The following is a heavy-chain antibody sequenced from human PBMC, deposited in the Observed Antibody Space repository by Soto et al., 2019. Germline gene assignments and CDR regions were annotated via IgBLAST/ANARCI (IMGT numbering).Heavy chain of an antibody. Sequence: GGSLRLSCAASVFTVSSNYMSWVRQAPGKGLEWVSVIYSGGSTYYADSVKGRFTISRDNSKNTLYLQMNSLRAEDTAVYYCARSVVATPWYFDYWGQGTLVTVSS. CDR1: VFTVSSNY. D-gene: IGHD5-12*01. V-gene: IGHV3-53*01. CDR3: ARSVVATPWYFDY. CDR2: IYSGGST. J-gene: IGHJ4*02.